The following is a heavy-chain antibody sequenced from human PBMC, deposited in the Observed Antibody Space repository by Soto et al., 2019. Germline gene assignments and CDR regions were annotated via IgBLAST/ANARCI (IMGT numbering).Heavy chain of an antibody. V-gene: IGHV3-23*01. CDR3: AKARLYYYDSSGYYFDY. D-gene: IGHD3-22*01. J-gene: IGHJ4*02. CDR2: ISGSGGST. Sequence: LRLSCAASGYTFSSYAMIWVRQAPGKGLEWVSAISGSGGSTYYADSVKGRFTISRDNSKNTLYLQMNSLRAEDTAVYYCAKARLYYYDSSGYYFDYWGQGTLVTVSS. CDR1: GYTFSSYA.